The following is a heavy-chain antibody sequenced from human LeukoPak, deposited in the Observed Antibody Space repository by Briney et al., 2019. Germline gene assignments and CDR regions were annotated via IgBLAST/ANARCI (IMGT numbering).Heavy chain of an antibody. CDR2: ISAYNGNT. Sequence: ASVKVSCTASGYTFTSYGISWVRQAPGQGLEWMGWISAYNGNTSYAQKLQGRVTMTTDTSTSTAYMELRSLRSDDTAVYYCARCHSWFGELSYYYYYMDVWGKGTTVTISS. CDR3: ARCHSWFGELSYYYYYMDV. CDR1: GYTFTSYG. D-gene: IGHD3-10*01. J-gene: IGHJ6*03. V-gene: IGHV1-18*01.